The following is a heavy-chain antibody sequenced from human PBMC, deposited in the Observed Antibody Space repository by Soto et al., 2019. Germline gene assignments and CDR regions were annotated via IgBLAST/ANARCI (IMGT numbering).Heavy chain of an antibody. CDR3: AHTGRITIFGVVTSLDFDY. V-gene: IGHV2-5*02. Sequence: QITLKESGPTLVKPTQTLTLTCTFFGFSLSTSGVGVGWIRQPPGKALEWLALIYWDDDKRYSPSLKSRLTITKDTXXIXVXXTMTNMDPVDTATYYCAHTGRITIFGVVTSLDFDYWGQGTLVTVSS. CDR1: GFSLSTSGVG. CDR2: IYWDDDK. J-gene: IGHJ4*02. D-gene: IGHD3-3*01.